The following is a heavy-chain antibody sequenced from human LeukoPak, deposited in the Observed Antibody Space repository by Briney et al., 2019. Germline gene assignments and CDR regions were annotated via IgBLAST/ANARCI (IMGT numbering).Heavy chain of an antibody. J-gene: IGHJ4*02. Sequence: GGSLRLSCAASGFTFSDYYMSWIRQAPGKGLEWVAFIRYDGSNKYYADSVKGRFTISRDNSKNTLYLQMNSLRAEDTAVYYCAKLVVPAAPFDYWGQGTLVTVSS. CDR3: AKLVVPAAPFDY. V-gene: IGHV3-30*02. CDR1: GFTFSDYY. CDR2: IRYDGSNK. D-gene: IGHD2-2*01.